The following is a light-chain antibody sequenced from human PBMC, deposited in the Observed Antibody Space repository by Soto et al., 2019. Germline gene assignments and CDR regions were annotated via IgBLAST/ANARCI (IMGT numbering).Light chain of an antibody. CDR2: GAS. J-gene: IGKJ1*01. CDR3: LQDYNYPRT. V-gene: IGKV1-6*01. Sequence: AIQMTQSPSSLSASVGDRVTITYRASQGIRTELGWYQQKPGKAPKLLIYGASSLQSGVPSRFSGSGSGTDFTLTISSLQPEDFATYFCLQDYNYPRTFGQGTKV. CDR1: QGIRTE.